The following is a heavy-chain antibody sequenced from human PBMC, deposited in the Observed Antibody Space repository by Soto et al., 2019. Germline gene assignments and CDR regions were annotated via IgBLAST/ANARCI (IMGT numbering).Heavy chain of an antibody. Sequence: PGGSLRLSCSASIFTFNTSPMHWVRQAPGKGPEYVSAISANGGSTYYTDSVKGRFTISRDNSKNTLYLQMSSLRPEDTAVYHCVKDWAGDVWGQGTTVTVSS. V-gene: IGHV3-64D*08. CDR3: VKDWAGDV. J-gene: IGHJ6*02. CDR1: IFTFNTSP. CDR2: ISANGGST. D-gene: IGHD6-19*01.